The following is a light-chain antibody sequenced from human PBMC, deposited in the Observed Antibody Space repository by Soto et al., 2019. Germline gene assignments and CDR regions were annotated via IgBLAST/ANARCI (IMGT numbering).Light chain of an antibody. CDR2: GAS. Sequence: EIVLTQSPGTLSLSPGERATLSCRASQSVSSSYLAWYQQKPGQAPRLLIYGASSRATGIPDRFSGSGSATDFTLTISRLEPEDFALYYCKHYGTSPITFGQGTRLEIK. CDR1: QSVSSSY. CDR3: KHYGTSPIT. J-gene: IGKJ5*01. V-gene: IGKV3-20*01.